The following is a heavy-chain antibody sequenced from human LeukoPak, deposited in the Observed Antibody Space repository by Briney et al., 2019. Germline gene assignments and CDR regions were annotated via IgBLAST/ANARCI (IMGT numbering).Heavy chain of an antibody. J-gene: IGHJ3*02. D-gene: IGHD2-8*01. CDR2: ISSSNSYI. V-gene: IGHV3-21*01. CDR1: GFTFSIYT. CDR3: ARGGRANGVYDAFDI. Sequence: PGGSLRLSRAASGFTFSIYTMNWVRQAPGKGLEWVSSISSSNSYIYYADSVKGRFTISRDNAKNSLYLQMNTLRAEDTALYYCARGGRANGVYDAFDIWGQGTIVTVSS.